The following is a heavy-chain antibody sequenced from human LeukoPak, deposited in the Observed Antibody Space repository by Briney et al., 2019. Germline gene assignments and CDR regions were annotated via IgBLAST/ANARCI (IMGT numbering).Heavy chain of an antibody. J-gene: IGHJ4*02. CDR1: GFTFSDYY. D-gene: IGHD1-26*01. V-gene: IGHV3-11*04. CDR2: ISSSGSTI. Sequence: GGSLRLSCAASGFTFSDYYMSWIRQAPGKGLEWVSYISSSGSTIYYADSVKGRFTISRDNAKNSLYLQMNSLRAKDTAVYYCAREWRKSGRSFDYWGQGTLVTVSS. CDR3: AREWRKSGRSFDY.